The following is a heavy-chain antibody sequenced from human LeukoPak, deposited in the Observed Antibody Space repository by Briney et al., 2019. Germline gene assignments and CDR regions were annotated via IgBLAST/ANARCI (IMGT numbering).Heavy chain of an antibody. Sequence: GASVKVSCKASGYTFTGYYMQWVRQAPGQGLEWMGWINPNSGGTNYAQKFQGRVTMTRDTSISTAYMELSRLRSDDTAVYYCARGTGLPLTGYYAFGYWGQGTLVTVSS. CDR1: GYTFTGYY. CDR2: INPNSGGT. CDR3: ARGTGLPLTGYYAFGY. D-gene: IGHD3-9*01. V-gene: IGHV1-2*02. J-gene: IGHJ4*02.